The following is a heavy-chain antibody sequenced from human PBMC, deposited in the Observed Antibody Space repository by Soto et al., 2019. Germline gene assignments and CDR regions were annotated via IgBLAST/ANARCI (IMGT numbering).Heavy chain of an antibody. CDR1: GYSISSGYY. V-gene: IGHV4-38-2*02. D-gene: IGHD3-3*01. CDR2: IYHSGST. CDR3: AREGDDVLRFLEWLSDGGRYFDY. Sequence: PSETLSLTCAVSGYSISSGYYWGWIRQPPGKGLEWIGSIYHSGSTYYNPSLKSRVTISVDTSKNQFSLKLSSVTAADTAVYYCAREGDDVLRFLEWLSDGGRYFDYWGQGALVTSPQ. J-gene: IGHJ4*02.